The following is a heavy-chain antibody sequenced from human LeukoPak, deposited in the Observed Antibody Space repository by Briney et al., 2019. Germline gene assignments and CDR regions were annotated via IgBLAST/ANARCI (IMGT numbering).Heavy chain of an antibody. J-gene: IGHJ6*03. CDR3: AGSRIAARPDYYYMDV. CDR1: GYTFTSYA. V-gene: IGHV1-3*01. Sequence: EASVKVSCKASGYTFTSYAMHWVRPAPGQRLEWMGWINAGNGNTKYSQKFQGRVTITADESTSTAYMELSSLRSEDTAVYYCAGSRIAARPDYYYMDVWGKGTTVTVSS. D-gene: IGHD6-6*01. CDR2: INAGNGNT.